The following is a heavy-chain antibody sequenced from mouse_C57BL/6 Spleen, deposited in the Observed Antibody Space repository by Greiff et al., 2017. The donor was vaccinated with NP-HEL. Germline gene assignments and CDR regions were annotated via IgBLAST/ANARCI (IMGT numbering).Heavy chain of an antibody. V-gene: IGHV1-82*01. CDR3: AKERNDGYSRYFDG. CDR1: GYAFSSSW. J-gene: IGHJ1*03. D-gene: IGHD2-3*01. CDR2: IYPGDGDT. Sequence: VQLQQSGPELVKPGASVKISCKASGYAFSSSWMNWVKQRPGKGLEWIGRIYPGDGDTNYNGKFKGKATLTADKSSSTAYMQLSSLTSEDSAVYFCAKERNDGYSRYFDGWGTRTTVTVSS.